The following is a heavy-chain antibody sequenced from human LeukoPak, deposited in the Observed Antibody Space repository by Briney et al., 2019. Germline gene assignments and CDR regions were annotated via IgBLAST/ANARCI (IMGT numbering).Heavy chain of an antibody. CDR3: AKVVAGNIDYYFDY. CDR2: ISGTGGST. J-gene: IGHJ4*02. D-gene: IGHD2/OR15-2a*01. Sequence: GSLRLSCAASGFTFSNYAMSWVRQAPGKGLEWVAGISGTGGSTHYADSVKGRFTISRDNSKNTVYLQMRNLRVGHTAVYYCAKVVAGNIDYYFDYWGQGILVAVSS. CDR1: GFTFSNYA. V-gene: IGHV3-23*01.